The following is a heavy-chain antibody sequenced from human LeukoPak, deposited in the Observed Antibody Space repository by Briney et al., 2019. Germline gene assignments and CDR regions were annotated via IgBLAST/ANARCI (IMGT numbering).Heavy chain of an antibody. CDR1: GFIVSSNY. D-gene: IGHD3-9*01. CDR3: APIAIRSCY. Sequence: PAGSLTLSCAASGFIVSSNYMSWVRHAPGKGLEWVSVIYSGGSTYYDDSVKGRFTISRDNSENTLYLQMNSLRAEDTAVYYCAPIAIRSCYWGQGTLVTVSS. V-gene: IGHV3-66*01. J-gene: IGHJ4*02. CDR2: IYSGGST.